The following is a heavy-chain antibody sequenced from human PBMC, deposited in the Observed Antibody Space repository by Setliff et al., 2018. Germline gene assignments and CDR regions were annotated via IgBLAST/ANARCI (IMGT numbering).Heavy chain of an antibody. J-gene: IGHJ4*01. CDR2: ISYSGTP. CDR3: VRPGGTTVVARHFDY. D-gene: IGHD2-15*01. CDR1: DDSLTSSRYY. Sequence: PSETLSLTCTVSDDSLTSSRYYWGWIRQAPGSGLEWIGSISYSGTPYYNASVESRVTISIYTSRNQFSLELRSVTVADTATYYCVRPGGTTVVARHFDYWGSGILVTVSS. V-gene: IGHV4-39*01.